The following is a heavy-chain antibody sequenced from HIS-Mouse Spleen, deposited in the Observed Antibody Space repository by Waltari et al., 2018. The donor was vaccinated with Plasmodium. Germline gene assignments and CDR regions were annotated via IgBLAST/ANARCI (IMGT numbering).Heavy chain of an antibody. D-gene: IGHD6-13*01. V-gene: IGHV3-7*01. CDR1: GFTFSSYW. CDR3: ASSWYWYFDL. CDR2: IKQDGSEK. J-gene: IGHJ2*01. Sequence: EVQLVESGGGLVQPGGSLSLSCAASGFTFSSYWMSGVRQAPGKGLEWGDNIKQDGSEKYYVDSVKGRFTISRDNAKNSLYLQMNSLRAEDTAVYYCASSWYWYFDLWGRGTLVTVSS.